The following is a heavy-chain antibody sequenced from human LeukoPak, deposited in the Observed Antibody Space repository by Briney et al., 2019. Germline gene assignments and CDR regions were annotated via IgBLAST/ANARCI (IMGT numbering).Heavy chain of an antibody. J-gene: IGHJ4*02. V-gene: IGHV4-34*01. CDR1: GGSFSGYY. Sequence: SETLSLTCAVYGGSFSGYYWSWIRQPPGKGLEWIGEINHSGSTNYNPSLKSRVTISVDTSKNQFSLKLSSVTAADTAVYYCARGPYYDFWSGYENHFDYWGQGTLVTVSS. CDR2: INHSGST. D-gene: IGHD3-3*01. CDR3: ARGPYYDFWSGYENHFDY.